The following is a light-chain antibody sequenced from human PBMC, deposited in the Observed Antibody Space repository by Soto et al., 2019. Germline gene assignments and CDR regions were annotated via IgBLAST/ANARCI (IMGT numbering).Light chain of an antibody. CDR3: QQLNSYPRT. Sequence: DIQLTQSPSFLSASVGDRVTITCRASQGISSYLAWYQQKPGKAPKLLIYAASTLQSGVPSRLCGSGSGTEFTLTISSLQPEDCATYYCQQLNSYPRTFGRGTKVDI. CDR1: QGISSY. V-gene: IGKV1-9*01. CDR2: AAS. J-gene: IGKJ3*01.